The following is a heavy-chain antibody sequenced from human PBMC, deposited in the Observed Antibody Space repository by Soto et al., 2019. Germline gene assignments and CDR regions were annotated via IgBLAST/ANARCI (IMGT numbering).Heavy chain of an antibody. V-gene: IGHV3-23*01. D-gene: IGHD3-10*01. CDR2: ISGSGGSA. CDR3: AKGGGFFAMVRGLDV. Sequence: GSLRLSCAASGFTFSSYAMSWVRQAPGKGLEWVSAISGSGGSAYYADSVKGRFTISRDNSKNTLYLQMNSLRAEDTAVYYCAKGGGFFAMVRGLDVWGQGTTVTVSS. CDR1: GFTFSSYA. J-gene: IGHJ6*02.